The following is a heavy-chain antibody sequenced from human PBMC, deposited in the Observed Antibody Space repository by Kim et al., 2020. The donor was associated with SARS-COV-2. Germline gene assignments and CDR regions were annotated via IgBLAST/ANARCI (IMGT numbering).Heavy chain of an antibody. V-gene: IGHV1-18*04. CDR1: GYTFTSYG. CDR3: ASCVAPGAAAGTPYYYYGMDV. CDR2: ISAYNGNT. Sequence: ASVKVSRKASGYTFTSYGISWVRQAPGQGLEWMGWISAYNGNTNYAQKLQGRVTMTTDTSTSTAYMELRSLRSDDTAVYYCASCVAPGAAAGTPYYYYGMDVWGQGTTVTVSS. D-gene: IGHD6-13*01. J-gene: IGHJ6*02.